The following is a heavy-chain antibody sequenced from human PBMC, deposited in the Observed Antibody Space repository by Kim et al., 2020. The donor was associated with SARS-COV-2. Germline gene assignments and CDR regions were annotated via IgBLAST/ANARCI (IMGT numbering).Heavy chain of an antibody. D-gene: IGHD3-22*01. V-gene: IGHV3-7*01. CDR3: ARSDEYYYDSSGHFQH. J-gene: IGHJ1*01. CDR1: GFTFSSYW. Sequence: GGSLRLSCAASGFTFSSYWMSWVRQAPGKGLEWVANIKQDGSEKYYVDSVKGRFTISRDNAKNSLYLQMNSLRAEDTAVYYCARSDEYYYDSSGHFQHWGQGTLVTVSS. CDR2: IKQDGSEK.